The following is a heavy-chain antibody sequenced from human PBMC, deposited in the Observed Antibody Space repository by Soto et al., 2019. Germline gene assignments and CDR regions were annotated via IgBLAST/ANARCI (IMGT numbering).Heavy chain of an antibody. CDR1: GGSISSSSYY. D-gene: IGHD3-10*01. Sequence: QLQLQESGPGLVKPSETLSLTCTVSGGSISSSSYYWGWIRQPPGKGLEWIGSIYYSGDTYYNPSPKSRVTVSVAAPQNQCPLQPRSVTAAHPSGYSSARRGDGGKSGRRGPYSHGMDVWGQGTTVPVSS. V-gene: IGHV4-39*01. J-gene: IGHJ6*02. CDR2: IYYSGDT. CDR3: ARRGDGGKSGRRGPYSHGMDV.